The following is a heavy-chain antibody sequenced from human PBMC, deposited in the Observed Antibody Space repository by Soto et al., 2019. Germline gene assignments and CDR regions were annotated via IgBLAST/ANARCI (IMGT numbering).Heavy chain of an antibody. CDR3: ARLNVDTAMAPYYYYGMDV. Sequence: GGSLRLSCAASGFTFSDHYMDWVRQAPGKGLEWVGRTRNKANSYTTEYAASVKGRFTISRDDSKNSLYLQMNSLKTEDTAVYYCARLNVDTAMAPYYYYGMDVWGQGTTVTVSS. V-gene: IGHV3-72*01. J-gene: IGHJ6*02. D-gene: IGHD5-18*01. CDR2: TRNKANSYTT. CDR1: GFTFSDHY.